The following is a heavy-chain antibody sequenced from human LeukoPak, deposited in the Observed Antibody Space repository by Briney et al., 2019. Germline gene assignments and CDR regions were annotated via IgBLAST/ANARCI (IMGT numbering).Heavy chain of an antibody. CDR3: AKGALLWFGELFFDY. J-gene: IGHJ4*02. Sequence: PAGSLTLSCAASGFIFNNYVMNWVRQAPGKGLEWVSSISGSGVHTYYADSVKGRFTISRDNSKNTLYLQMDSLRAGDTAVYYCAKGALLWFGELFFDYWGQGTLVTSSS. V-gene: IGHV3-23*01. D-gene: IGHD3-10*01. CDR2: ISGSGVHT. CDR1: GFIFNNYV.